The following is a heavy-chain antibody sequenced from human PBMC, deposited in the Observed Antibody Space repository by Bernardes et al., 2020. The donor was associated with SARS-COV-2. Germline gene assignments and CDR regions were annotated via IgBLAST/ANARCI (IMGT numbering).Heavy chain of an antibody. CDR3: ARDPSLSIAAHPDY. Sequence: ASVKVSCEASGYTFTGYYMHWVRQAPGQGLEWMGWINPNSGGTNYAQKFQGRVTMTRDTSISTAYMELGRLRSDDTAVYYCARDPSLSIAAHPDYWGQGTLVTVSS. CDR2: INPNSGGT. J-gene: IGHJ4*02. CDR1: GYTFTGYY. V-gene: IGHV1-2*02. D-gene: IGHD6-6*01.